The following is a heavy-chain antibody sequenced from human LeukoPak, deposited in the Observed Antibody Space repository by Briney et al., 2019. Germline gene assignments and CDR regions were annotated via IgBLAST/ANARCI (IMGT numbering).Heavy chain of an antibody. CDR3: ARGGGYSSNYY. V-gene: IGHV4-39*01. D-gene: IGHD6-6*01. CDR1: GGSISSSSYY. Sequence: SETLSLTCTVSGGSISSSSYYWGWIRQPPGKGLEWIGSIYYSGSTYYNPSLKSRVTISVDTSKNQFSLKLSSVTAADTAVYYCARGGGYSSNYYWGQGTLVTVSS. J-gene: IGHJ4*02. CDR2: IYYSGST.